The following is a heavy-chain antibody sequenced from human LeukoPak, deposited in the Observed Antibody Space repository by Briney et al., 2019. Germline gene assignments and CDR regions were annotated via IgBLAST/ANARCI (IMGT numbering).Heavy chain of an antibody. CDR1: GFTFDDYA. J-gene: IGHJ6*02. CDR2: ISGDGGST. CDR3: AKEGYIGRYYYYYGMDV. Sequence: GGSLRLSCAASGFTFDDYAMHWVRQAPGKGLEWVSLISGDGGSTYYADSVKGRFTISKDNSKNSLYLQMNSLRTEDTALYYCAKEGYIGRYYYYYGMDVWGQGTTVTVSS. D-gene: IGHD1-26*01. V-gene: IGHV3-43*02.